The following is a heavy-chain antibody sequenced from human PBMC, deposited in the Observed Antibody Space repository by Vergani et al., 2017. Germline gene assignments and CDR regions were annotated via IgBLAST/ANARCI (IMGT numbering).Heavy chain of an antibody. V-gene: IGHV3-30*03. CDR3: ATYYYGSGAFDY. J-gene: IGHJ4*02. CDR2: ISYDGSNK. CDR1: GFTFSSYG. Sequence: QVQLVESGGGVVQPGRSLRLSCAASGFTFSSYGMHWVRQAPGKGLEWVAVISYDGSNKYYADSVKGRFTISRDNSKNTLYLQMNSLRAEDTAVYYCATYYYGSGAFDYWGQGTLVTVSS. D-gene: IGHD3-10*01.